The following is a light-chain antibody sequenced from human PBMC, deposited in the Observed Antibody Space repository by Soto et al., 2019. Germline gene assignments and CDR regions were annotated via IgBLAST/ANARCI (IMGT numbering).Light chain of an antibody. V-gene: IGKV1-8*01. Sequence: AIRMTQSPASLSASPGDRVRITCRATQDIGTYLALYQQIPGKAPKLLIYDASTLHGGVPSRFSGSGSGTDFALTITSLQAEDFATYYCKQLRSYPSTFGGGTKV. CDR3: KQLRSYPST. CDR2: DAS. J-gene: IGKJ4*01. CDR1: QDIGTY.